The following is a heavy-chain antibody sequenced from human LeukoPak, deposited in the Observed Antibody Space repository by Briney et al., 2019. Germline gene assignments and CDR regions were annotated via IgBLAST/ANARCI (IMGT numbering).Heavy chain of an antibody. J-gene: IGHJ4*02. D-gene: IGHD3-22*01. CDR1: GGSISSSSYY. Sequence: PSETLSLTCTVSGGSISSSSYYWGWIRQPPGKGLEWIGSIYYSGSTYYNPSLKSRVTISVDTSKNRFSLKLSSVTAADTAVFYCARRTGTYYYDSSGYSPWRYYFDYWGQGTLVTVSS. V-gene: IGHV4-39*07. CDR2: IYYSGST. CDR3: ARRTGTYYYDSSGYSPWRYYFDY.